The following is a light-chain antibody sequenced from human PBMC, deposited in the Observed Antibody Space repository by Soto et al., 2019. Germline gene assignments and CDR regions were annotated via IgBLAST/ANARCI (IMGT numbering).Light chain of an antibody. Sequence: EIVLTQSPGTLSLSPGERATLSCRASQSVSSTYLAWYQQKPGQAPRLLIYGASSRATGIPDRFSGSGSGTDFTLTISRREPEDFAVYFCQEYDSSLYAFGQGNKLEIK. J-gene: IGKJ2*01. CDR3: QEYDSSLYA. V-gene: IGKV3-20*01. CDR1: QSVSSTY. CDR2: GAS.